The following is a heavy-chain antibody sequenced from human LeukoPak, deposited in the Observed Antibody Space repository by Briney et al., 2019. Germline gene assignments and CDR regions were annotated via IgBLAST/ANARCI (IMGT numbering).Heavy chain of an antibody. J-gene: IGHJ4*02. V-gene: IGHV3-7*01. Sequence: PGGSLRLSCAASGFTFSSYWMSWVRQAPGKGLEWVANIKQDGSEKYYVNSVKGRFTISRDNAKNSLYLQMNSLRAEDTAVYYCAREENYYDSSGYCRYWGQGTLVTVSS. D-gene: IGHD3-22*01. CDR2: IKQDGSEK. CDR1: GFTFSSYW. CDR3: AREENYYDSSGYCRY.